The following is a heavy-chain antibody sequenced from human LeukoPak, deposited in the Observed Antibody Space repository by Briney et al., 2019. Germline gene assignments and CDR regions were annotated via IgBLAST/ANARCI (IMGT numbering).Heavy chain of an antibody. Sequence: PSETLSLTCTVSGGSISSGDYYWSWIRQPPGKSLEWIGYIYYSGSTYYNPSLKSRVTISVDTSKNQFSLKLSSVTAADTAVYYCARAAYCGGDCYGGSLGYWGQGTLVTVSS. CDR1: GGSISSGDYY. D-gene: IGHD2-21*02. J-gene: IGHJ4*02. CDR3: ARAAYCGGDCYGGSLGY. CDR2: IYYSGST. V-gene: IGHV4-30-4*01.